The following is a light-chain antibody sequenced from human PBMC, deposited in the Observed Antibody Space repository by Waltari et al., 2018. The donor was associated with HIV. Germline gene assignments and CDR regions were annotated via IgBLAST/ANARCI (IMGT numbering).Light chain of an antibody. CDR3: SSYTGDNTVI. CDR1: SYDIGKYNY. Sequence: SALSQPASVPGSPGQSITISCSGTSYDIGKYNYVSWYQQHPGEAPKLLISDVSSRPSGVSTRFSGSKSGNTASLTISGLQADDEAHYFCSSYTGDNTVIFAGGTKVTV. J-gene: IGLJ2*01. CDR2: DVS. V-gene: IGLV2-14*03.